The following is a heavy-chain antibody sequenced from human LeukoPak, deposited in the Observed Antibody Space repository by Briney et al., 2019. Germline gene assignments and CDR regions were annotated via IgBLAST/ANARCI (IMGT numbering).Heavy chain of an antibody. CDR2: IKHRGST. J-gene: IGHJ6*02. CDR3: ATSNSGSYKYGMDV. D-gene: IGHD4-11*01. Sequence: KTSETLSLTCAVYGGSFSGYYWSWIRQPPGKGPEWIGDIKHRGSTNHNPSLKSRVTISVDTSKNQFSLKLTSMTAAGTAVYYCATSNSGSYKYGMDVWGQGTAVTVSS. CDR1: GGSFSGYY. V-gene: IGHV4-34*01.